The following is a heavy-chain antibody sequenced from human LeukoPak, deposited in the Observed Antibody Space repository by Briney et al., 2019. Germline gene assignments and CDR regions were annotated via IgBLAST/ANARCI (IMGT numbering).Heavy chain of an antibody. V-gene: IGHV5-51*01. Sequence: GESLKISCKGSGYSFTNYWIGWVRQMPGKGLEWMGIIYPGDSDTRYSPSFQGQVTISADKSISTAYLQWSSLKASDTAMYYCARRATSVAAAGSAEFDYWGQGTLVTVSS. CDR1: GYSFTNYW. J-gene: IGHJ4*02. CDR2: IYPGDSDT. CDR3: ARRATSVAAAGSAEFDY. D-gene: IGHD6-13*01.